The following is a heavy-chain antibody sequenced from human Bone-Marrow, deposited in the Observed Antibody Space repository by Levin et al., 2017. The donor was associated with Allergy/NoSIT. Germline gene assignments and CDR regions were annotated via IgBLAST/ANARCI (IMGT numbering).Heavy chain of an antibody. CDR2: ASYSRST. D-gene: IGHD2-8*01. J-gene: IGHJ2*01. CDR1: GDSIDSYY. V-gene: IGHV4-59*08. CDR3: ARRQSVSPNFFYFDL. Sequence: SQTLSLTCTVSGDSIDSYYWSWIRQSPGKGLEFIGYASYSRSTNYNPSLKSRVTISVDTSHKQFSLMLTSVTAADTAVYYCARRQSVSPNFFYFDLWGRGTLVTVSS.